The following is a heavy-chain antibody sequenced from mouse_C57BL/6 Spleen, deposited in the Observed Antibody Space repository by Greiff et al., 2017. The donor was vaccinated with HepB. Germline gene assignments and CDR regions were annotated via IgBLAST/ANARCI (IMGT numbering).Heavy chain of an antibody. CDR1: GYAFTNYL. CDR3: ARVVDGYYEAWFAY. D-gene: IGHD2-3*01. V-gene: IGHV1-54*01. CDR2: INPGSGGT. Sequence: VQLQQSGAELVRPGTSVKVSCKASGYAFTNYLIEWVKQRPGQGLEWIGVINPGSGGTNYNEKFKGKATLTADKSSSTAYMQLSSLTSEDSAVYFCARVVDGYYEAWFAYWGQGTLVTVSA. J-gene: IGHJ3*01.